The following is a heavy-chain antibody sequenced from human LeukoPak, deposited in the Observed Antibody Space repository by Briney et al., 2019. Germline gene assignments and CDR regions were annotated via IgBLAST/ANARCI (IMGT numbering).Heavy chain of an antibody. CDR3: AKSGQGMDV. CDR1: GFTFSSYD. J-gene: IGHJ6*02. CDR2: ISYDGSNK. D-gene: IGHD6-25*01. V-gene: IGHV3-30*18. Sequence: PGRSLRLSCAASGFTFSSYDMHWVRQAPGKGLEWVAVISYDGSNKYYADSVKGRFTISRDNSKNTLYLQMNSLRAEDTAVYYCAKSGQGMDVWGQGTTVTVSS.